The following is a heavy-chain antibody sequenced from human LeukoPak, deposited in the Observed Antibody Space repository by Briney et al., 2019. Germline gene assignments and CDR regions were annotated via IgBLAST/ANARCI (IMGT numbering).Heavy chain of an antibody. Sequence: SGPALVKPTQTLTLTCTFSGFSLSTGGMCVSWIRQPPGKALEWLARIDWDDDKYYSTSLKTRLTISKDTSKNQVVLTMTNMDPVDTATYYCARSKLGYCSSTSCSQGDYWGQGTLVTVSS. CDR3: ARSKLGYCSSTSCSQGDY. V-gene: IGHV2-70*11. D-gene: IGHD2-2*01. CDR2: IDWDDDK. CDR1: GFSLSTGGMC. J-gene: IGHJ4*02.